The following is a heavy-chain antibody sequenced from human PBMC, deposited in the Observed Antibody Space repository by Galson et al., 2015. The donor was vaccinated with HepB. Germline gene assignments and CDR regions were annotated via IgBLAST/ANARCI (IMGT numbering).Heavy chain of an antibody. V-gene: IGHV1-2*02. D-gene: IGHD3-10*01. Sequence: SVKVSCKASGYTFTSYGISWVRQAPGQGLEWMGWINPTSGVTKYAQKFQGRVTMTRDTSISTAYMELSRLRSDDTAVYHCARLWFGELSPVDYWGQGTLVTVSS. CDR2: INPTSGVT. CDR1: GYTFTSYG. J-gene: IGHJ4*02. CDR3: ARLWFGELSPVDY.